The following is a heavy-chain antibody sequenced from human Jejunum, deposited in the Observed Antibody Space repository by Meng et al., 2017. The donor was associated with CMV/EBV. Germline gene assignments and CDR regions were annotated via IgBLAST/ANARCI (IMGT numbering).Heavy chain of an antibody. CDR3: VKDKTRDGLFNFDF. CDR2: IYGAGSTK. J-gene: IGHJ4*02. CDR1: GFTFSTYS. D-gene: IGHD3/OR15-3a*01. Sequence: ASGFTFSTYSMSWVRQAPSKGLEWVSIIYGAGSTKYYADSVKGRFTISRDNSKNILYLQMNGLRADDTAVYYCVKDKTRDGLFNFDFWGQGTVVTVSS. V-gene: IGHV3-23*03.